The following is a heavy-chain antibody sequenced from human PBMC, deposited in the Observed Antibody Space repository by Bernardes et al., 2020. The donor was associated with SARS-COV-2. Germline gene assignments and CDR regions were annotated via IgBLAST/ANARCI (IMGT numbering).Heavy chain of an antibody. CDR2: ISPKSGAT. CDR1: GYTFSDYY. J-gene: IGHJ4*02. V-gene: IGHV1-2*02. Sequence: ASLKVSCTASGYTFSDYYIHWLRQAPGQGLEWMGWISPKSGATNHAQKFQGRVTLTRDTSISTDYMELSSLRSDDTAVYYCGRTFYYDRGGDSLFDLWGQGTPVTVSS. D-gene: IGHD2-21*01. CDR3: GRTFYYDRGGDSLFDL.